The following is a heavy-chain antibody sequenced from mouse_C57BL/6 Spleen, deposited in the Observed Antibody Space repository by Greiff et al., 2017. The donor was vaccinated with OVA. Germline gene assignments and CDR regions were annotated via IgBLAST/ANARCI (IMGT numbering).Heavy chain of an antibody. CDR2: INYDGSST. D-gene: IGHD2-2*01. J-gene: IGHJ1*03. Sequence: EVKLMESEGGLVQPGSSMKLSCTASGFTFSDYYMAWVRQVPEKGLEWVANINYDGSSTYYLDSLKSRFIISRDNAKNILYLQMSSLKSEDTATYYCARDQGYYWYFDVWGTGTTVTVSS. CDR1: GFTFSDYY. V-gene: IGHV5-16*01. CDR3: ARDQGYYWYFDV.